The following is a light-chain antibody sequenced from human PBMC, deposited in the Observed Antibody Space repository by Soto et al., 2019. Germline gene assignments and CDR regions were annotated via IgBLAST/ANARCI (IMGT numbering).Light chain of an antibody. CDR1: QSVSNNY. CDR3: QQSYTTPIT. V-gene: IGKV3-20*01. CDR2: GAS. Sequence: EIVFTHSPGTLSLSPGERATLSCRASQSVSNNYLAWYQQKPGQAPRLLIYGASNRATGIPDRFSGSGSGTDFTLTISSLQPEDFATYFCQQSYTTPITFGQGTLLEN. J-gene: IGKJ5*01.